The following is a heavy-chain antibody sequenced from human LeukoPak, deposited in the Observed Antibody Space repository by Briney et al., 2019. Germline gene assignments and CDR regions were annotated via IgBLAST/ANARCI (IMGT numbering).Heavy chain of an antibody. CDR2: ISAYNGNT. Sequence: ASVKVSCKASGYTFTSYGISWVRQAPGQGLEWMGWISAYNGNTNYAQKLQGRVTTTTDTSTSTAYMELRSLRSDDTAVYYCARDQGGRTKRLSKALTDYWGQGTLVTVSS. CDR1: GYTFTSYG. V-gene: IGHV1-18*01. J-gene: IGHJ4*02. CDR3: ARDQGGRTKRLSKALTDY. D-gene: IGHD2-2*01.